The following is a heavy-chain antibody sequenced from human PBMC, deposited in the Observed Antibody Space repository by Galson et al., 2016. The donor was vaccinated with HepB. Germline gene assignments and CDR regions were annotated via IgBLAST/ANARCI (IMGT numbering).Heavy chain of an antibody. CDR1: GFTFSSHA. CDR2: TGYDGSST. Sequence: SLRLSCAASGFTFSSHAMHWVRQAPGKGLEWVATTGYDGSSTYYADSLRGRFIISKDNSNNMFYLEMSSLTPEDTAIYYCARDRYPYGGYRDLPSWGPGALVIVSS. V-gene: IGHV3-30-3*01. D-gene: IGHD6-25*01. J-gene: IGHJ1*01. CDR3: ARDRYPYGGYRDLPS.